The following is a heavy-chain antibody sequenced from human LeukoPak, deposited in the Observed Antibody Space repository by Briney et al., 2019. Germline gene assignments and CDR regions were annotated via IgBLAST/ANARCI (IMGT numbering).Heavy chain of an antibody. Sequence: GGSLRLSCAASGFTFSSYSMNWVRQAPGKGLEWVSSISSSSSYIYYADSVKGRFTISRDNAKNSLYLQMNSLRAEDTAVYYCGRDISGGGSPRFDLWGQGTMVTVSS. CDR3: GRDISGGGSPRFDL. CDR1: GFTFSSYS. CDR2: ISSSSSYI. V-gene: IGHV3-21*01. D-gene: IGHD2-15*01. J-gene: IGHJ5*02.